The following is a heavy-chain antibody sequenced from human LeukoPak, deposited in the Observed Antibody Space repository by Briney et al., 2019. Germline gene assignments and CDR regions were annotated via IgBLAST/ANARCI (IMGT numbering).Heavy chain of an antibody. J-gene: IGHJ5*02. CDR3: ATGSGSKKWSDP. Sequence: ATVKISCKASGYTFTDYYIHWVQQAPGKGLEWMGRVDPEDGETIYAEKFQGRVTITADTSTDTAYMELSSLRSEDTAVYYCATGSGSKKWSDPWGQGTLVTVSS. V-gene: IGHV1-69-2*01. D-gene: IGHD1-26*01. CDR1: GYTFTDYY. CDR2: VDPEDGET.